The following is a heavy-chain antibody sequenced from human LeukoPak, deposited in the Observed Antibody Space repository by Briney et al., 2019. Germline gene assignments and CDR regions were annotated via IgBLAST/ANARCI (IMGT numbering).Heavy chain of an antibody. V-gene: IGHV1-8*01. Sequence: ASVKVSCKASGDTFTRYDVNWVRQATGQGLEWTGWMNPNSGNTGYAQKFQGRVTMTRNTSINTAYIEVSSLRSEDTAVYYCVRTAGIFWSGAYYFDSWGQGTLVTVSS. CDR2: MNPNSGNT. CDR1: GDTFTRYD. J-gene: IGHJ4*02. CDR3: VRTAGIFWSGAYYFDS. D-gene: IGHD3-3*01.